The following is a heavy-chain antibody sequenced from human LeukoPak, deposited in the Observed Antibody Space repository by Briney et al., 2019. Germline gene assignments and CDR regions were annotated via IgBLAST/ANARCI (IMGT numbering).Heavy chain of an antibody. CDR3: ARGLDDSSGYYYYY. CDR2: IIPIFGTA. CDR1: GGTVSSYA. V-gene: IGHV1-69*13. J-gene: IGHJ4*02. D-gene: IGHD3-22*01. Sequence: ASVKVSCKASGGTVSSYAISWVRQAPGQGLEWMGGIIPIFGTANYAQKFQGRVTITADESTSTAYMELSSLRSEDAAVYYCARGLDDSSGYYYYYWGQGTLVTVSS.